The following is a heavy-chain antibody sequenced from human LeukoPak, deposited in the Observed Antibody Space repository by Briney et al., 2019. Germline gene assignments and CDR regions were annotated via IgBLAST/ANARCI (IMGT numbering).Heavy chain of an antibody. CDR3: ARESSSGWHNWFDP. Sequence: ASVKVSCTASGYTFTSYGISWVRQAPGQGLEWMGWIRAYNGNTNYAQKLQGRVTMTTDTSTSTAYMELRSLRSDDTAVYYCARESSSGWHNWFDPWGQGTLVTVSS. J-gene: IGHJ5*02. CDR2: IRAYNGNT. D-gene: IGHD6-19*01. V-gene: IGHV1-18*01. CDR1: GYTFTSYG.